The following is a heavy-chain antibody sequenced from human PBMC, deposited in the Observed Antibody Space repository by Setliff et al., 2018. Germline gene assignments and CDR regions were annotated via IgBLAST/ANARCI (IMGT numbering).Heavy chain of an antibody. CDR3: ARVAQYSSSSFYYYYYGMDV. CDR1: GGSISNSSYY. Sequence: SETLSLTCTVSGGSISNSSYYWGWIRQPPGKGLEWIGSIYYSGSTYYNPSLKSRVTISVDTSKNQFSLKLSSVTAADTAVYYCARVAQYSSSSFYYYYYGMDVWGQGTTVTV. CDR2: IYYSGST. V-gene: IGHV4-39*07. J-gene: IGHJ6*02. D-gene: IGHD6-6*01.